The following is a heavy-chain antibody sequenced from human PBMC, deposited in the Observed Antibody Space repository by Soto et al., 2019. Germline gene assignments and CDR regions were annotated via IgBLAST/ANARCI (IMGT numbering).Heavy chain of an antibody. Sequence: ASVKVSSPASGYTFTIYYVHWVRQAPGQGLEWMGIINPSGGSTSYAQMFQGRVTMTRDTSTSTVYMELSSLRSEDTAIYYCARSRDRFDYWGQVTLVTVPS. CDR3: ARSRDRFDY. J-gene: IGHJ4*02. V-gene: IGHV1-46*01. CDR1: GYTFTIYY. CDR2: INPSGGST.